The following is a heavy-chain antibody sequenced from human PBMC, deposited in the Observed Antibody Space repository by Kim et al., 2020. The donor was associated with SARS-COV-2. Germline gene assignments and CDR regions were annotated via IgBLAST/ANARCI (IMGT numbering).Heavy chain of an antibody. D-gene: IGHD3-22*01. J-gene: IGHJ4*02. CDR3: ARVYYDSSGYYTSDYFDY. Sequence: GGSLRLSCAASGFTFSSYSMNWVRQAPGKGLEWVSSISSSSYIYYADSVKGRFTISRDNAKNSLYLQMNSLRAEDTAVYYCARVYYDSSGYYTSDYFDYWGQGTLVTVSS. V-gene: IGHV3-21*01. CDR1: GFTFSSYS. CDR2: ISSSSYI.